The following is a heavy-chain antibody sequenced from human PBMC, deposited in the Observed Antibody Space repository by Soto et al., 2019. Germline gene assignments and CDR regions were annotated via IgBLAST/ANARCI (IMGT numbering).Heavy chain of an antibody. D-gene: IGHD3-3*01. Sequence: ASVKVSCKASGHTFTSYAMHWVRQAPGQRLEWMGWINAGNGNTKYSQKFQGRVTITRDTSASTAYMELSSLRSEDTAVYYCASGGYQITIFGVVIIGGWFDPWGQGTLVTVSS. J-gene: IGHJ5*02. CDR1: GHTFTSYA. V-gene: IGHV1-3*01. CDR3: ASGGYQITIFGVVIIGGWFDP. CDR2: INAGNGNT.